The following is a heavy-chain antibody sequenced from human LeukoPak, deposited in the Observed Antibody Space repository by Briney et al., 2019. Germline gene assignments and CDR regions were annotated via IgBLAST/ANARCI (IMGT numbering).Heavy chain of an antibody. V-gene: IGHV4-39*01. D-gene: IGHD3-22*01. CDR2: IYYSGST. CDR1: GGSISSSSYY. CDR3: ARHGKDSSGYYYYFDY. J-gene: IGHJ4*02. Sequence: SSGTLSLTCTVSGGSISSSSYYWGWIRQPPGKGLEWIGSIYYSGSTYYNPSLKSRVTISVDTSKNQFSLKLSSVTAADTAVYYCARHGKDSSGYYYYFDYWGQGTLVTVSS.